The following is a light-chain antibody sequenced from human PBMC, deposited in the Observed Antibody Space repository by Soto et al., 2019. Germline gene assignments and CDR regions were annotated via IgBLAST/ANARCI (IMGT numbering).Light chain of an antibody. CDR1: SSDVGGYNY. CDR3: SSYAVSNILV. J-gene: IGLJ3*02. CDR2: EVT. V-gene: IGLV2-8*01. Sequence: QSALTQPPSASGSPGQSVTISCTGTSSDVGGYNYVSWYQQHPGKVPKLMIYEVTKRPSGVPDRFSGSKSGNTASLTVSGLQAEDEADYYCSSYAVSNILVFGGGTQLTVL.